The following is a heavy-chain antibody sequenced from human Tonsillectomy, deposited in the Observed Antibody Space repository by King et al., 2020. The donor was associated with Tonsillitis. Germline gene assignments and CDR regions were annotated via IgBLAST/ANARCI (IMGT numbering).Heavy chain of an antibody. V-gene: IGHV3-23*01. D-gene: IGHD6-19*01. J-gene: IGHJ2*01. CDR3: AKPPRYSSGWSDWYFDL. CDR1: GFTFSSYA. CDR2: ISDNGGST. Sequence: VQLQESGGDLVQPGGSLRLSCAASGFTFSSYAMNWVRQAPGKGLEWVSGISDNGGSTYYADSVKGRFTISRDNSKNTLYMQMNSLRAEDTAVYYCAKPPRYSSGWSDWYFDLWGRGTLVTVSS.